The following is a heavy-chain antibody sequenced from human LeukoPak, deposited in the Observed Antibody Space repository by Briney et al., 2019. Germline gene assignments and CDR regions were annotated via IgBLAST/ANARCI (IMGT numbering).Heavy chain of an antibody. CDR3: ARGRGHGCSSTSCYGAVRYYYGMDV. Sequence: ASVKVSCKASGYTFTSYYMHWVRQAPGQGLEWMGIINPSGGSTSYAQKFQGRVTMTRDTSTSTVYMELSSLRSEDTAVYYCARGRGHGCSSTSCYGAVRYYYGMDVWGQGTTVTVSS. D-gene: IGHD2-2*01. J-gene: IGHJ6*02. V-gene: IGHV1-46*01. CDR1: GYTFTSYY. CDR2: INPSGGST.